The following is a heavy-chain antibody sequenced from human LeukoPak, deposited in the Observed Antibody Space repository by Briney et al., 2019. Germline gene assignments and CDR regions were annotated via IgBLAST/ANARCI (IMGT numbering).Heavy chain of an antibody. J-gene: IGHJ4*02. CDR1: GFTFSNYA. CDR2: ISGSGTTT. CDR3: ARSRSSSWTGGGYVDY. V-gene: IGHV3-23*01. D-gene: IGHD6-13*01. Sequence: GGSLRLSCADSGFTFSNYAMSWGRQAPGKGLEWVSAISGSGTTTFYADSVKGRFTISRDNSKNTLYLQMNTLRADDTAVYYCARSRSSSWTGGGYVDYWGQGNLVTVSS.